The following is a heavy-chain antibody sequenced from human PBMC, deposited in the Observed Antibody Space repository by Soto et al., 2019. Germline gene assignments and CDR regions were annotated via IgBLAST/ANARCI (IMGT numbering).Heavy chain of an antibody. CDR3: ACTMVRGVMGAFDI. D-gene: IGHD3-10*01. J-gene: IGHJ3*02. V-gene: IGHV4-30-2*01. CDR1: GGSISSGGYS. Sequence: SETLSLTCAVSGGSISSGGYSWSWIRQPPGKGLEWIGYIYHSGSTYYNPSLKSRVTISVDRSKNQFSLKLSSVTAADTAVYYCACTMVRGVMGAFDIWGQGTMVTV. CDR2: IYHSGST.